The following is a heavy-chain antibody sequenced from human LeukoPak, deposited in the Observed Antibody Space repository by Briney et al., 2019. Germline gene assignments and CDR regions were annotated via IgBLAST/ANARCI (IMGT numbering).Heavy chain of an antibody. CDR2: FYHSGIT. CDR3: ARGVPFMEWERNWFDP. D-gene: IGHD3-3*01. Sequence: SESLSLTCAVSGYSISRGYYWGWIRQPPGKELECIGSFYHSGITYYNPSLMSRVTISVDKSKNQFSLKLTSVTAADTAVYSCARGVPFMEWERNWFDPWGPGTLVTVSS. J-gene: IGHJ5*02. CDR1: GYSISRGYY. V-gene: IGHV4-38-2*01.